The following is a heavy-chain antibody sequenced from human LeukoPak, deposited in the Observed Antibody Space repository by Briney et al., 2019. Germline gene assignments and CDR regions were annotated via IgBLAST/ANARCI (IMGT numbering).Heavy chain of an antibody. CDR2: ISSSSSYI. V-gene: IGHV3-21*01. CDR1: GFSFSVFW. CDR3: AGGSSSWYENYYYYMDV. Sequence: GGSLRLSCAASGFSFSVFWMHWVRQAPGKGLEWVSSISSSSSYIYYADSVKGRFTISRDNAKNSLYLQMNSLRAEDTAVYYCAGGSSSWYENYYYYMDVWGKGTTVTISS. D-gene: IGHD6-13*01. J-gene: IGHJ6*03.